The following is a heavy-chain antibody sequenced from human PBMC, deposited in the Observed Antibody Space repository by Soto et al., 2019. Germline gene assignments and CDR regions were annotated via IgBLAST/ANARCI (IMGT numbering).Heavy chain of an antibody. J-gene: IGHJ4*02. CDR1: GFTFINAW. CDR3: TTDWIDFDCGGDCSPPPDY. Sequence: PWGSLRLSCAASGFTFINAWIICFRQSPLKWLEWVGRIKSKTDGGTTDYAAPVKGRFTISRDDSKNTLYLQMNSLKTEDTAVYYCTTDWIDFDCGGDCSPPPDYWGQGTLVTVSS. CDR2: IKSKTDGGTT. D-gene: IGHD2-21*02. V-gene: IGHV3-15*01.